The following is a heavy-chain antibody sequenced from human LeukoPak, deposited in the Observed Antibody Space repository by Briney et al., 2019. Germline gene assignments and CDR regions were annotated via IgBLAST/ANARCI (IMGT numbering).Heavy chain of an antibody. CDR2: IYYSGST. CDR1: GGSISSYY. V-gene: IGHV4-59*01. D-gene: IGHD6-13*01. Sequence: SETLSLTCTVFGGSISSYYWSWIRQPPGKGLEWIGYIYYSGSTNYNPSLKSRVTISVDTSKNQFSLKLSSVTAADTAVYYCARMLLRPYSSSWYYNWFDPWGQGTLVTVSS. J-gene: IGHJ5*02. CDR3: ARMLLRPYSSSWYYNWFDP.